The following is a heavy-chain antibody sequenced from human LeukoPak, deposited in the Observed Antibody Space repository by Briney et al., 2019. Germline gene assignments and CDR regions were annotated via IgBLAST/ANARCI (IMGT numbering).Heavy chain of an antibody. CDR3: AKRLYDSSGTRYYFDY. CDR1: GFTFGNYW. Sequence: QPGGSLRLSCAASGFTFGNYWMTWVRQAPGKGLEWVANIKEDGSEKHYVDSVKGRFTISRDNSKNTLYLQMNSLRAEDTAVYYCAKRLYDSSGTRYYFDYWGQGTLVTVSS. V-gene: IGHV3-7*03. J-gene: IGHJ4*02. CDR2: IKEDGSEK. D-gene: IGHD3-22*01.